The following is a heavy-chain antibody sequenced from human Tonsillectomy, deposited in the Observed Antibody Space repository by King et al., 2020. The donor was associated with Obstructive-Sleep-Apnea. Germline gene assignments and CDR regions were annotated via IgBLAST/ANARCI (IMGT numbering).Heavy chain of an antibody. J-gene: IGHJ3*02. CDR1: GGSFSGYD. CDR2: INHSGST. V-gene: IGHV4-34*01. D-gene: IGHD2-21*01. Sequence: VQLQQWGAGLLKPSETLSLTCAVYGGSFSGYDWSWIRQPPGKGLEWIGEINHSGSTNYNPSLKSRVTISVDTSKNQFSLKLSSVTAAETAVYYCARVMWGYRAFDIWGQGTMVTVSS. CDR3: ARVMWGYRAFDI.